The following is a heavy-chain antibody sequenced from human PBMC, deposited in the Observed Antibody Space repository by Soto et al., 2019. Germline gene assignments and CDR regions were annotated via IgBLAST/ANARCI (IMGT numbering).Heavy chain of an antibody. CDR2: IGYSGAT. Sequence: QVHLQESGPGLLRPSQTLSLTCTVSGGSITSPGSFWSWIRQHPGKGPEWIAFIGYSGATSYNPSLASRVTISVDTSKSQFSLNLRSVNAADTAVYYCARGGASSKWFAPWGQGTLVTVSS. CDR3: ARGGASSKWFAP. CDR1: GGSITSPGSF. D-gene: IGHD2-15*01. V-gene: IGHV4-31*03. J-gene: IGHJ5*02.